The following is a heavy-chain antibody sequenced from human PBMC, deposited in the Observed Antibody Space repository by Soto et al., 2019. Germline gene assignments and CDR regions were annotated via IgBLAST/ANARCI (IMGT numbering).Heavy chain of an antibody. CDR1: GFTFSSYA. CDR2: ISGSGGTT. Sequence: PGGSLRLSCVASGFTFSSYALNWVRQAPGRGLEWVSAISGSGGTTYYADSVKGRFTISRDNSKNTLFLQMNSLRAEDAAIYYCAKESGYWGQGTLVTVSS. CDR3: AKESGY. J-gene: IGHJ4*02. V-gene: IGHV3-23*01.